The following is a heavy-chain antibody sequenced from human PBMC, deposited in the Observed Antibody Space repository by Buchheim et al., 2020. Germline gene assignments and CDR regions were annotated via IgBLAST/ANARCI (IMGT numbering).Heavy chain of an antibody. CDR3: ARENRDGYRNGVDV. CDR2: IRYSGTT. J-gene: IGHJ6*02. CDR1: GGSISNSAYF. D-gene: IGHD5-24*01. Sequence: QLQLQESGPGLVKPSETLSLTCTVSGGSISNSAYFWGWIRQPPGKGPKWIATIRYSGTTYFNPSLQNRVTISVDTSKNQFSLTLRSVTAADTAVYYCARENRDGYRNGVDVWGQGTT. V-gene: IGHV4-39*07.